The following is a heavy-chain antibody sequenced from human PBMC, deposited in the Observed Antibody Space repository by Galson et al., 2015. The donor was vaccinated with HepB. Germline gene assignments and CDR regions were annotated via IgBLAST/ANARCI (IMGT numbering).Heavy chain of an antibody. CDR2: ISSSGSTI. Sequence: SLRLSCAASGFTFSSYEMNWVRQAPGKGLEWVSYISSSGSTIYYADSVKGRFTISRDNAKNSLYLQMNSLRAEDTAVYYCARGIAAAGTVKYYFDYWGQGTLVTVSS. CDR1: GFTFSSYE. V-gene: IGHV3-48*03. J-gene: IGHJ4*02. D-gene: IGHD6-13*01. CDR3: ARGIAAAGTVKYYFDY.